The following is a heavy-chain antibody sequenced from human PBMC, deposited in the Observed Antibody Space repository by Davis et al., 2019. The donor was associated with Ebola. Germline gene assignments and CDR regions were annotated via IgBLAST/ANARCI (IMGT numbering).Heavy chain of an antibody. CDR3: ARVATDSGSWHYDH. J-gene: IGHJ4*02. CDR2: IYSDDRT. D-gene: IGHD3-10*01. Sequence: GESLKISCAVSGFTVMTNYMNWVRQVPGKGLEWLSAIYSDDRTYYADSVKGRFTISRDNSKNTLYLQMNSLRAEDTAVYYCARVATDSGSWHYDHWGQGTLVTVSS. V-gene: IGHV3-53*01. CDR1: GFTVMTNY.